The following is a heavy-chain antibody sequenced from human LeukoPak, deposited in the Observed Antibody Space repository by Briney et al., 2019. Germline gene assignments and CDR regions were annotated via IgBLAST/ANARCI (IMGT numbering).Heavy chain of an antibody. D-gene: IGHD2-2*01. J-gene: IGHJ4*02. CDR3: ARDHPGYCGSTSCYRLGDY. V-gene: IGHV3-33*01. CDR2: IWYDGSIK. Sequence: GGSLRLSCAASGFTFSSYGMHWVRQAPGKGLEWVAVIWYDGSIKYYADSVKGRFTISRDNPKNTLYLQMNSLRAEDTAVYYCARDHPGYCGSTSCYRLGDYWGQGTLVTVSS. CDR1: GFTFSSYG.